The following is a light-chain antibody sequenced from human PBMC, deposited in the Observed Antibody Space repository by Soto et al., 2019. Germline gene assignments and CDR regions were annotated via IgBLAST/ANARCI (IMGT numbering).Light chain of an antibody. Sequence: EIVMTQSPATLSVSPGERATLSCRASQSVSSSLAWYQQKPGQAPRLLIYDASTRATGIPARFSGSGSGTEFTLTFSSLQSEDFAVYYCQHYNNWPAFGQGTKVEIK. CDR3: QHYNNWPA. CDR2: DAS. J-gene: IGKJ1*01. CDR1: QSVSSS. V-gene: IGKV3-15*01.